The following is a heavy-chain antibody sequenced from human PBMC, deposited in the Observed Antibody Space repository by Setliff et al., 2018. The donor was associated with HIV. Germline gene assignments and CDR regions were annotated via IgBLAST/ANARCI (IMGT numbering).Heavy chain of an antibody. J-gene: IGHJ6*03. V-gene: IGHV4-31*03. CDR3: ARGYPGIAVAGLSYYYYYYMDV. D-gene: IGHD6-19*01. CDR1: GGSISNTGYY. CDR2: VYYSGNT. Sequence: PSETLSLTCIVSGGSISNTGYYWSWIRQHPGKGLEWIGYVYYSGNTYYNPSLKSRVTISVDTSKNQFSLNLSSVTAADTAVYYCARGYPGIAVAGLSYYYYYYMDVWGKGTTVTVSS.